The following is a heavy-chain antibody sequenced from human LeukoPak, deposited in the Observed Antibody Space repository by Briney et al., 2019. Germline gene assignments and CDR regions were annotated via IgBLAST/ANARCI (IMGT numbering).Heavy chain of an antibody. CDR3: ARGGGSSSWYGPPYNWFDP. CDR1: GDSISLSFYY. V-gene: IGHV4-39*07. D-gene: IGHD6-13*01. Sequence: SETLSLTCSVSGDSISLSFYYWGWIRQPPGKALEWIGSIYYSGSTYYNPSLKSRVTISVDTSKNQFSLKLSSVTAADTAVYYCARGGGSSSWYGPPYNWFDPWGQGTLVTVSS. J-gene: IGHJ5*02. CDR2: IYYSGST.